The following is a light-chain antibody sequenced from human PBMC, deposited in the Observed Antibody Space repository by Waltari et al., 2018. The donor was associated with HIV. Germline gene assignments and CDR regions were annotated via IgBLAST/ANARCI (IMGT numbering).Light chain of an antibody. J-gene: IGKJ5*01. CDR2: AAS. CDR3: QQSSNPLIT. Sequence: EIVLTQSPATLSLSPGERATLSCRASQSVSSYLAWYQQKPGQAPRLLIYAASSRATGTPTRFSGSGSANDSLTIISLLAHGDSAVYYRQQSSNPLITVGHGTRLEIK. V-gene: IGKV3-11*01. CDR1: QSVSSY.